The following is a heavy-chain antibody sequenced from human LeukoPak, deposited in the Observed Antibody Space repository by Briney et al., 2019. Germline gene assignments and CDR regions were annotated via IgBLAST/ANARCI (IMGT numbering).Heavy chain of an antibody. J-gene: IGHJ4*02. V-gene: IGHV3-30-3*02. Sequence: SGGSLRLSCAASGFTFSSYAMHWVRQAPGKGLEWVAVISYDGSNKYYADSVKGRFTISRDNSKNTLYLQMNSLRAEDTAVYYCAKTEGRGTTVAQRPNDYWGQGTLVTVSS. D-gene: IGHD4-23*01. CDR2: ISYDGSNK. CDR1: GFTFSSYA. CDR3: AKTEGRGTTVAQRPNDY.